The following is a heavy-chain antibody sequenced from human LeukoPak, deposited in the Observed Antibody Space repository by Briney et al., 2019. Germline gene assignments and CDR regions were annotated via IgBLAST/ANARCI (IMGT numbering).Heavy chain of an antibody. J-gene: IGHJ6*03. CDR2: ITSDGST. Sequence: GGSLRLSCAGSGFTFSNFAMSWVRQAPGKGLEWVSGITSDGSTYYADSVKGRFTISGDNSKNTLYLQMNSLRAEDRALYYCAREYMDVWGKGTMVTISS. CDR3: AREYMDV. V-gene: IGHV3-23*01. CDR1: GFTFSNFA.